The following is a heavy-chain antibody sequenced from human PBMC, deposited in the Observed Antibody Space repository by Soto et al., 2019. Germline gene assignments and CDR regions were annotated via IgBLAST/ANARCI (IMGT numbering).Heavy chain of an antibody. CDR2: ISYDGRHK. D-gene: IGHD6-6*01. CDR3: AKDRESYTSSSYFFDY. CDR1: GFTFSSYG. V-gene: IGHV3-30*18. J-gene: IGHJ4*02. Sequence: ESGGGVVQPGRSLRLSCAASGFTFSSYGMHWVRQAPGKGLECVAVISYDGRHKYYADSVKGRFTISRDNSKNTLYLQMNSLRAEDTAVYYCAKDRESYTSSSYFFDYWGQGTLVTVSS.